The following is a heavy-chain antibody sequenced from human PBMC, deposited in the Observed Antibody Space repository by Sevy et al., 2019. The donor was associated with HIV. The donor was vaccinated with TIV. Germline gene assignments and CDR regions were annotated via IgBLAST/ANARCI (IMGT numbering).Heavy chain of an antibody. J-gene: IGHJ3*02. CDR2: ISSSGSTI. V-gene: IGHV3-11*01. CDR1: GFTFSDYY. CDR3: ARVGVETYYYDSSGAFDI. Sequence: GGSLRLSCAASGFTFSDYYMSWIRQAPGKGLEWVSYISSSGSTIYYADSVKGGFTISRDKAKNSLYLQMNSLRAEDTAVYYCARVGVETYYYDSSGAFDIWGQGTMVTVSS. D-gene: IGHD3-22*01.